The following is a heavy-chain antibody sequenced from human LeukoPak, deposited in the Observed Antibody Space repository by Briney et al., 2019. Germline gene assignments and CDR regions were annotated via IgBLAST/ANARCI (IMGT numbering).Heavy chain of an antibody. J-gene: IGHJ3*02. CDR3: ARGSGYYSGAFDI. D-gene: IGHD3-22*01. V-gene: IGHV1-69*06. Sequence: VASVKVSCKASGGTFSSYAISWVRQAPGQGLEWMGGIIPIFGTANYAQKFQSRVTITADKSTSTAYMELSSLRSEDTAVYYCARGSGYYSGAFDIWGQGTMVTVSS. CDR1: GGTFSSYA. CDR2: IIPIFGTA.